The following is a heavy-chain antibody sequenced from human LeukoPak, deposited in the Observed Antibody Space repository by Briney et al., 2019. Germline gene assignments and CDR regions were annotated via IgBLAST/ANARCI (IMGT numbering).Heavy chain of an antibody. D-gene: IGHD4-17*01. V-gene: IGHV5-51*01. Sequence: GESLKISCKGSGYKFTSYWIGWVRQMPGKGLEWMGIIYPGASDTRYSPSFQGQVTISADKSITTAYLQWSSLKPSGTAMYYCARSGGDSNHFNSWGQGTLVTVSS. CDR1: GYKFTSYW. J-gene: IGHJ4*02. CDR3: ARSGGDSNHFNS. CDR2: IYPGASDT.